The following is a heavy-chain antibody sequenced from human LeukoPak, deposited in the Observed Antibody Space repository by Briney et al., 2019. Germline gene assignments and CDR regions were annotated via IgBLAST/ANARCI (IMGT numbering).Heavy chain of an antibody. CDR3: ARSPIGALYFDS. J-gene: IGHJ4*02. CDR2: IRYDGSNK. CDR1: GCTFSSYG. V-gene: IGHV3-30*02. Sequence: GGSLRLSCAASGCTFSSYGMHWVRQAPGKGLEWVAFIRYDGSNKYYADSVKGRFTISRDNSKNTLYLQMNSLRAEDTAVYYCARSPIGALYFDSWGQGNLVTVSS. D-gene: IGHD6-6*01.